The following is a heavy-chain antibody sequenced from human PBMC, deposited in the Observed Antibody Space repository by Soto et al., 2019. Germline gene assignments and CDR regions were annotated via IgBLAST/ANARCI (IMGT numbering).Heavy chain of an antibody. V-gene: IGHV4-39*01. D-gene: IGHD3-3*01. CDR2: IYYSGST. Sequence: SETLSLTCTVSGCSISSSSYYWGWIRQPPGRGLEWIGSIYYSGSTYYNPSLKSRVTISVDTSKNQFSLKLSSVTAADTAVYYCASLSPTIFGVVISFFNYYGINVRGQGTTVT. CDR1: GCSISSSSYY. CDR3: ASLSPTIFGVVISFFNYYGINV. J-gene: IGHJ6*02.